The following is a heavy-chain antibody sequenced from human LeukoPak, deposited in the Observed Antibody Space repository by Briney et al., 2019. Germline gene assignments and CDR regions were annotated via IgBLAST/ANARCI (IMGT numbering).Heavy chain of an antibody. D-gene: IGHD5-12*01. CDR1: GYTFTSYG. CDR3: ARVDIVATRAYYYYGMDV. J-gene: IGHJ6*02. Sequence: ASVKVSCKASGYTFTSYGISWVRQAPEQGVEWMGWISAYNGNTNYAQKLQGRVTMTTDTSTSTAYMELRSLRSDDTAVYYCARVDIVATRAYYYYGMDVWGQGTTVTVSS. V-gene: IGHV1-18*01. CDR2: ISAYNGNT.